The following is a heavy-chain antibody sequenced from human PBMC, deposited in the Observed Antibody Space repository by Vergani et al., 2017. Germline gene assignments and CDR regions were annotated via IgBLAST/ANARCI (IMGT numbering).Heavy chain of an antibody. J-gene: IGHJ2*01. CDR3: ARMGPRTIFGVVTKAHYWYFDL. D-gene: IGHD3-3*01. CDR2: IYPGDSDT. Sequence: EVQLVPSGAEVKKPGESLKISCKGSGYSFTSYWIGWVRQMPGKGLEWMGIIYPGDSDTRYSPSFQGQVTISADKSISTAYLQWSSLKASDTAMYYCARMGPRTIFGVVTKAHYWYFDLWGRGTLVTVSS. CDR1: GYSFTSYW. V-gene: IGHV5-51*01.